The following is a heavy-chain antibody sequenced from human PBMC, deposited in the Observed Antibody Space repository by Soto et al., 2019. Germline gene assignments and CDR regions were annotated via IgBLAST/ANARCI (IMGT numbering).Heavy chain of an antibody. Sequence: QVQLVQSGAEVKKPGASVKVSCKASGYTFTSYYMHWVRQAPGQGLEWMGIINPSGGSTSYAQKFQGRVTMTRDTSTSTVYTELSSLRSEDTAVYYCARVGYCSSTSCYDWFDPWGQGTLVTVSS. V-gene: IGHV1-46*01. CDR3: ARVGYCSSTSCYDWFDP. CDR2: INPSGGST. CDR1: GYTFTSYY. D-gene: IGHD2-2*01. J-gene: IGHJ5*02.